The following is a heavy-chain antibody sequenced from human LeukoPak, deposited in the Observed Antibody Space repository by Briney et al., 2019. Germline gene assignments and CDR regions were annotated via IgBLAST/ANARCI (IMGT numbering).Heavy chain of an antibody. CDR2: IGGDAVAT. Sequence: GGSLRLSCAASGFTFSDYAMTWVRQAPGKGLEWVSVIGGDAVATYYADSVTGRFTISRDNAKNTLYLQMNSLRAEDTAVYYCARGHIVVGYYYYMDVWGKGTTVTVSS. V-gene: IGHV3-23*01. J-gene: IGHJ6*03. D-gene: IGHD2-15*01. CDR1: GFTFSDYA. CDR3: ARGHIVVGYYYYMDV.